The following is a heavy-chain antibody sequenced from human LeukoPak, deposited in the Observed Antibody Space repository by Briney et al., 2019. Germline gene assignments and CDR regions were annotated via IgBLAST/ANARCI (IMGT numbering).Heavy chain of an antibody. CDR2: ISWDGGST. J-gene: IGHJ6*03. CDR3: AKDSASGYYSSPYMDV. V-gene: IGHV3-43D*03. Sequence: GGSLRLSCAASGFTFDDYAMHWVRQAPGKGLEWVSLISWDGGSTYYADSVKGRFTISRDNSKNSLYLQMNSLRAEDTALYYCAKDSASGYYSSPYMDVWGKGTTATVSS. D-gene: IGHD3-3*01. CDR1: GFTFDDYA.